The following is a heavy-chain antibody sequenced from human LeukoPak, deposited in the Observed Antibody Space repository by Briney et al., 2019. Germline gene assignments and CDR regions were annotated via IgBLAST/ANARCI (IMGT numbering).Heavy chain of an antibody. J-gene: IGHJ4*02. CDR2: IIPVFGAA. Sequence: SVKVSCKASGGTFSNYAFTWVRQAPGQGLEWMGGIIPVFGAAHYARMFQDRVTITADESTTTVYMELTSLRSEDTAIYYCARGVRATVTTSFDYWGQGTLVTVSS. CDR1: GGTFSNYA. V-gene: IGHV1-69*13. CDR3: ARGVRATVTTSFDY. D-gene: IGHD4-17*01.